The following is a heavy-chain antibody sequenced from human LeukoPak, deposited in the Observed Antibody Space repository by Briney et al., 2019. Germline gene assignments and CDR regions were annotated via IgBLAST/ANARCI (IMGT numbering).Heavy chain of an antibody. D-gene: IGHD3-10*01. CDR2: ISAYSGNT. CDR1: GYSFTSYG. Sequence: GASVKVSCKASGYSFTSYGISWVRQAPGQGLEWMGWISAYSGNTNYADNLQGRLTMTTDTSTSTAHMELRSLRSDDTAVYYRVRVAMIRGVVFKNWFDSWGQGSLVTVSS. V-gene: IGHV1-18*01. J-gene: IGHJ5*01. CDR3: VRVAMIRGVVFKNWFDS.